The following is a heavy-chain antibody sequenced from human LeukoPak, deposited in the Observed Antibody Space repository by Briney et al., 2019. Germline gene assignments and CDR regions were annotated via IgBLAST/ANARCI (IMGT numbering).Heavy chain of an antibody. CDR1: GFAFSSYS. D-gene: IGHD1-1*01. CDR2: ISSSSSTI. J-gene: IGHJ3*02. CDR3: ARDMGNDLWAFDI. V-gene: IGHV3-48*01. Sequence: PGGSLRLSCAASGFAFSSYSMNWVRQAPGKGLEWVSYISSSSSTIYYADSVKGRFTISRDNAKNSLYLQMNGLRAEDTAMYYCARDMGNDLWAFDIWGQGTMVTVSS.